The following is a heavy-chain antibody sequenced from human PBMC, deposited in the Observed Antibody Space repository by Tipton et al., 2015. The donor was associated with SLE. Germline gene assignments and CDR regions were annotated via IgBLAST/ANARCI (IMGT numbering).Heavy chain of an antibody. CDR2: IYYSGST. J-gene: IGHJ6*03. V-gene: IGHV4-31*03. CDR1: GGSISSGSYC. D-gene: IGHD2/OR15-2a*01. Sequence: TLSLTCTVSGGSISSGSYCWNWIRQHPGKGLEWIGYIYYSGSTYYNPSLTSRVTISLDTSKNQFSLKLSSVTAADTALYYCARAFNYYYFYMDVWGKGTTVTVSS. CDR3: ARAFNYYYFYMDV.